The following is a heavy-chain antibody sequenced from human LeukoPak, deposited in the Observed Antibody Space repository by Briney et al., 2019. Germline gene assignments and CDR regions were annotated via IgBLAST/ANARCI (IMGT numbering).Heavy chain of an antibody. CDR3: ARGGGIGYLWNAFDF. CDR2: ISSSGASI. V-gene: IGHV3-48*03. D-gene: IGHD5-18*01. Sequence: GGSLRLSCTASGFTFNTFEMNWVRQAPGKGLERVSYISSSGASIHYADSVKGRFTISRDNAKNSLYLQMNSLRAEDTTVYFCARGGGIGYLWNAFDFWGQGTVVTVSS. CDR1: GFTFNTFE. J-gene: IGHJ3*01.